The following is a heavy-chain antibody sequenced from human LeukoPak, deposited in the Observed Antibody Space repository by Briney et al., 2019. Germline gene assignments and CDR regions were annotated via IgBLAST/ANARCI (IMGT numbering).Heavy chain of an antibody. V-gene: IGHV1-69*04. J-gene: IGHJ5*02. D-gene: IGHD6-19*01. Sequence: SVKVSCKASGGTFSSYAISWVRQAPGQGLEWMGRIIPILGIANYAQKFQGRVTITADKSTSTAYMELSSLRSEDTAVYYCARSYSSGYWFDPWGQGTLVTVSS. CDR1: GGTFSSYA. CDR2: IIPILGIA. CDR3: ARSYSSGYWFDP.